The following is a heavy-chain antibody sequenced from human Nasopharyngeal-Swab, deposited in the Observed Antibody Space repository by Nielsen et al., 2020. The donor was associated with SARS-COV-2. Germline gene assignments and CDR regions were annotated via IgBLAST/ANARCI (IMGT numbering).Heavy chain of an antibody. CDR2: INPSGGST. J-gene: IGHJ5*02. V-gene: IGHV1-46*01. D-gene: IGHD2-15*01. CDR1: GYSFTSYY. Sequence: ASVKVSCKASGYSFTSYYMHWVRQAPGQGLEWMGIINPSGGSTSYAQKFQGRVTMTRDTSTSTVYMELSSLRSEDTAVYYCVRDREVVVVAATNNWFDPWGQGTLVTVSS. CDR3: VRDREVVVVAATNNWFDP.